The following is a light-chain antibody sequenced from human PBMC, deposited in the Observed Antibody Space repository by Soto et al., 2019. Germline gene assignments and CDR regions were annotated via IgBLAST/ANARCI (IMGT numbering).Light chain of an antibody. J-gene: IGLJ1*01. CDR3: QSYDSSLSGYV. CDR1: SSNIGPTYD. Sequence: QSVLTQPPSVSGAPGQRVTISCTGSSSNIGPTYDVHWYQQLPGTAPKLLTYANTNRPSGVPDRFSGSKSGTSASLAITGLQAEDEADYYCQSYDSSLSGYVFGTGTKVTVL. CDR2: ANT. V-gene: IGLV1-40*01.